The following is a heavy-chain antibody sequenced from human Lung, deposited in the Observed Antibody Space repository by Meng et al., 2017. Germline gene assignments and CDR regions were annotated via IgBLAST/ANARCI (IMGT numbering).Heavy chain of an antibody. V-gene: IGHV1-2*06. CDR3: ARDEDISAAGKLFGDY. CDR1: GYTFPDYW. J-gene: IGHJ4*02. D-gene: IGHD6-13*01. Sequence: QGGLVQVGGGVKKPGASVKVSCNASGYTFPDYWLHWVRRAPGQGLEWMGRINPKSGDTHYAQRFQGRVTMTGDTSISTAYMELSGLRSDDTAMYYCARDEDISAAGKLFGDYWGQGTLVTVSS. CDR2: INPKSGDT.